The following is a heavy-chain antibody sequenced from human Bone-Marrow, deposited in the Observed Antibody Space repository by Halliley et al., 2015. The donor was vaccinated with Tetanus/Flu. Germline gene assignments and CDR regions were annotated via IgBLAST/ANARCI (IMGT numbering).Heavy chain of an antibody. CDR2: INPSSGAT. CDR1: GYTFTTYI. D-gene: IGHD3-10*01. CDR3: GRMTMETRTFDY. J-gene: IGHJ4*02. V-gene: IGHV1-46*01. Sequence: QVQLVQSGAEVKKPGASVRVSCKASGYTFTTYIMHWVRQAPGQGLEWMGIINPSSGATTYAQNFQGRVTMTKDTSTSTVYMEVSRLRSEDTAVYYCGRMTMETRTFDYWGQGSLVTVSS.